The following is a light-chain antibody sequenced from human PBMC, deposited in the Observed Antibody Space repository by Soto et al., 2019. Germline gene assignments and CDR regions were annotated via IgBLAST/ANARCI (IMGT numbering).Light chain of an antibody. J-gene: IGKJ1*01. CDR2: AAS. V-gene: IGKV1-39*01. Sequence: IKMTNSPSSRSASIGDRVTITGRASQSISSYLNWYQQKPGKAPKLLIYAASSLQSGDPSRFSGSGSGTDFTLTISSLQPEDFATYYCQQSYSTPGTFGQGTKV. CDR3: QQSYSTPGT. CDR1: QSISSY.